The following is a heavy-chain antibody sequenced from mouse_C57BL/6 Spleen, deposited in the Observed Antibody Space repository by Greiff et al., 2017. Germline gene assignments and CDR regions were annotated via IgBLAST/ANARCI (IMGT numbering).Heavy chain of an antibody. D-gene: IGHD1-1*01. CDR1: GYTFTEYT. V-gene: IGHV1-62-2*01. J-gene: IGHJ4*01. Sequence: VQLQQSGAELVKPGASVKLSCKASGYTFTEYTIHWVKQRPGQGLEWIGWFYPGSGSIKYNEKFKDKATLTADKSSSTVYMELSSLTSDDSAVYFCARSGYYYGSSRYAMDYWGQGTSVTVSS. CDR3: ARSGYYYGSSRYAMDY. CDR2: FYPGSGSI.